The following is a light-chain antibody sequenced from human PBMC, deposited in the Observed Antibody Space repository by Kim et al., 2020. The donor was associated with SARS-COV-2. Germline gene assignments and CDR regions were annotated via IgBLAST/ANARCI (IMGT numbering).Light chain of an antibody. V-gene: IGLV1-40*01. J-gene: IGLJ1*01. Sequence: RVTISCTGSSSNIGAGYDVHWYQQLPGTAPKLLIYGNINRPSGVPDRFSGSKSGTSASLAIAGLQAEDEADYYCQSYDSSLSAYVFGTGTKVTVL. CDR2: GNI. CDR1: SSNIGAGYD. CDR3: QSYDSSLSAYV.